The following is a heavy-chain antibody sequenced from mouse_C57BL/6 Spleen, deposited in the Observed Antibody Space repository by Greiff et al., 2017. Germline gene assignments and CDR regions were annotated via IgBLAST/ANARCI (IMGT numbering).Heavy chain of an antibody. CDR2: IYPGDGDT. D-gene: IGHD1-2*01. CDR1: GYAFSSYW. J-gene: IGHJ4*01. V-gene: IGHV1-80*01. CDR3: APLLRYAMDY. Sequence: QVQLMESGAELVKPGASVKISCKASGYAFSSYWMNWVKQRPGQGLEWIGQIYPGDGDTNYNGKFKGKATLTADKSSSTAYMQLSSLTSEDSAVYFCAPLLRYAMDYWGQGTAVTVSS.